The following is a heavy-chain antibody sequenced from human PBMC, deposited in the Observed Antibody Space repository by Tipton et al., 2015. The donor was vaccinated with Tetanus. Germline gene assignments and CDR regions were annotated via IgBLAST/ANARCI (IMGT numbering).Heavy chain of an antibody. CDR3: ARDPLGDSDDTLDY. D-gene: IGHD1-26*01. CDR2: IHTNGGSP. CDR1: GFTFSNYP. Sequence: SLRLSCAASGFTFSNYPMHWVRQAPGRGLEYVSSIHTNGGSPLYANSVKGRFTISRDNSKNMLYLQMDSLRGEDMAVYYCARDPLGDSDDTLDYWGQGVLVTVSS. J-gene: IGHJ4*02. V-gene: IGHV3-64*01.